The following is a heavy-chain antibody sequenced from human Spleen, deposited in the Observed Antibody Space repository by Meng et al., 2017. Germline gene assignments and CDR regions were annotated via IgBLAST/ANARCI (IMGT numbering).Heavy chain of an antibody. V-gene: IGHV4-39*07. CDR1: GGSISSSSYY. CDR3: AREYGTAMVRGVILYYYGMDV. D-gene: IGHD3-10*01. J-gene: IGHJ6*02. Sequence: SETLSLTCSVSGGSISSSSYYWGWIRQPPGKGLEWIGTIYYSGSTYYNPSLKTRVTISVDTSKNQFSLKLSSVAAADTAVYYCAREYGTAMVRGVILYYYGMDVWGQGTTVTVSS. CDR2: IYYSGST.